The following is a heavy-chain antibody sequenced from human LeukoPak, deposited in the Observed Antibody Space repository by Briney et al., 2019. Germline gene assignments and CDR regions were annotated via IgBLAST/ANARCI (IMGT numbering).Heavy chain of an antibody. Sequence: ASVKVSRKASRYTFTSYDINWVRQATGQGLEWMGWMNPNSGDTGYAQKFQGRVTMTRNTSISTAYMELSSLRSDDTAVYYCARVPLIVGATTPFDYWGQGTLVTVSS. D-gene: IGHD1-26*01. CDR2: MNPNSGDT. J-gene: IGHJ4*02. CDR3: ARVPLIVGATTPFDY. CDR1: RYTFTSYD. V-gene: IGHV1-8*01.